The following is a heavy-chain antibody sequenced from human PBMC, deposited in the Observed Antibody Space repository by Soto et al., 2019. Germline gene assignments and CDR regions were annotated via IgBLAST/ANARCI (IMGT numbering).Heavy chain of an antibody. CDR3: ARRKDSSRYFYGKDV. J-gene: IGHJ6*02. V-gene: IGHV4-34*02. Sequence: QVALQQWGAGLLKPSQTLSLTCGVSGGSFDEYFWTWIRLTPGQGLEWIGEVHHSGTSYYNPSLKSRRAVSVDTSKSQVSLTLTSVTAADTGVYYCARRKDSSRYFYGKDVWGQGTTVVVS. CDR1: GGSFDEYF. D-gene: IGHD6-13*01. CDR2: VHHSGTS.